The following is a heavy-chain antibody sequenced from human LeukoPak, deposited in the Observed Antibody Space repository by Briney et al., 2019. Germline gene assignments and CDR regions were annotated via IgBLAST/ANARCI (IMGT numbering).Heavy chain of an antibody. CDR3: AKDKGIYGDQHFDY. CDR2: ISWNSGSI. CDR1: GFTFDDYA. J-gene: IGHJ4*02. V-gene: IGHV3-9*01. D-gene: IGHD4-17*01. Sequence: GRSLRLSCAASGFTFDDYAMHWVRQAPGKGLEWVSGISWNSGSIGYADSVKGRFTISRDNAKNSLYLQMNSLRAEDTALYYCAKDKGIYGDQHFDYWGQGTLVTVSS.